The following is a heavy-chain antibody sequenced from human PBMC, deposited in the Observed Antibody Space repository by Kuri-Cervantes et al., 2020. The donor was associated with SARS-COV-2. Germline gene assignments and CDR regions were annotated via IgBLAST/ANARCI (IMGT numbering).Heavy chain of an antibody. CDR2: IYHSGST. CDR1: GYSISSGYY. CDR3: ARTVTTTPDY. V-gene: IGHV4-38-2*02. Sequence: ESLKISCTVSGYSISSGYYWGWIRQPPGKGLEWIRSIYHSGSTYYNPSLKSRVTISVDTSKNQFSLKLSSVTAADTAVYYCARTVTTTPDYWGQGTLVTVSS. D-gene: IGHD4-11*01. J-gene: IGHJ4*02.